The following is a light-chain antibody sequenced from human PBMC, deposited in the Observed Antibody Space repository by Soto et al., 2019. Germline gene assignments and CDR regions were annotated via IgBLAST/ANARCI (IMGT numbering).Light chain of an antibody. CDR3: ASWDDSMDVVV. Sequence: QSVLTQPPSASGTPGQRVTISCSCSTSNIGSDTVNWYQQLPGTAPKLLIYRNTQRPSGVPDRFSGSKSGASASLDISGLQSEDEADYSCASWDDSMDVVVFGGGTPLTVL. CDR1: TSNIGSDT. J-gene: IGLJ2*01. V-gene: IGLV1-44*01. CDR2: RNT.